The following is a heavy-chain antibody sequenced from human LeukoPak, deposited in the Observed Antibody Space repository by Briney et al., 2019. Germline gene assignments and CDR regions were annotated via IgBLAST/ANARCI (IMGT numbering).Heavy chain of an antibody. CDR2: IYYSGST. Sequence: SETLSLTCTVSGGSISSYYWSWIRQPPGKGLEWIGYIYYSGSTNYNPSLKSRVTISVDTSKNQFSRKLSSVTAADTPLYYCARVGDFWSGYSPYMDVWGKGTTVPVSS. CDR3: ARVGDFWSGYSPYMDV. CDR1: GGSISSYY. V-gene: IGHV4-59*01. D-gene: IGHD3-3*01. J-gene: IGHJ6*03.